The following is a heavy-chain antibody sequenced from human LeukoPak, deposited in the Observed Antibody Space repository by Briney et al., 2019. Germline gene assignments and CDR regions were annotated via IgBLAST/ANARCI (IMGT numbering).Heavy chain of an antibody. V-gene: IGHV4-4*07. CDR2: IYTSGSI. J-gene: IGHJ6*02. CDR1: GGSISSYY. D-gene: IGHD3-10*01. CDR3: ARAGVRGVFDYYYYYGMDV. Sequence: SETLSLTCTVSGGSISSYYWSWIRQPAGKGLEWIGRIYTSGSINYNPSLKSRVTISVDTSKNQFSLKLSSVTAADTAVYYCARAGVRGVFDYYYYYGMDVWGQGTTVTVSS.